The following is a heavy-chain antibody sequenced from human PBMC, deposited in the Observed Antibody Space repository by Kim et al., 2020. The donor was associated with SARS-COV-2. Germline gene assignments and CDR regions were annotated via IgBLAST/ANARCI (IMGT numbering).Heavy chain of an antibody. J-gene: IGHJ5*02. D-gene: IGHD6-19*01. CDR3: AKASMAVTGSHWFDP. CDR1: GSTFSRYG. CDR2: ILYDGSNQ. V-gene: IGHV3-30*18. Sequence: GGSLRLSCAASGSTFSRYGMHWVRQAPGKGLEWVAVILYDGSNQYYADSVKGRFTISRDNSKSTLYLQMSSLRFEDTAMYYCAKASMAVTGSHWFDPWGQGPLVTVSS.